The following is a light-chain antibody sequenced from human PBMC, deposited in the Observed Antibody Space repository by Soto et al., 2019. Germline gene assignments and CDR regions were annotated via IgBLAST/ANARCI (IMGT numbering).Light chain of an antibody. CDR2: RDS. CDR1: NIGSKN. Sequence: SYELTQPLSVSVALGQTARITCGGNNIGSKNVHWYQQKPGQAPVLVIYRDSNRPSGIPERFSGSNSGNTATLTISRDQAGDEADYYCQVWDSSTVVFGGGTKLTVL. CDR3: QVWDSSTVV. V-gene: IGLV3-9*01. J-gene: IGLJ2*01.